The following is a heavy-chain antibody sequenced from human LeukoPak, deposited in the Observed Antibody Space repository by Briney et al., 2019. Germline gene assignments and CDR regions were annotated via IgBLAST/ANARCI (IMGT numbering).Heavy chain of an antibody. Sequence: PSETLSLTCTVSGGSISSYYWSWIRQPAGKGLEWIGRIYTSGSTNYNPSLKSRVTMSVDTSKNHFSLKLSSVTAADTAVYYCASTYYYGSGSYNYWGQGTLVTVSS. CDR1: GGSISSYY. CDR2: IYTSGST. J-gene: IGHJ4*02. D-gene: IGHD3-10*01. CDR3: ASTYYYGSGSYNY. V-gene: IGHV4-4*07.